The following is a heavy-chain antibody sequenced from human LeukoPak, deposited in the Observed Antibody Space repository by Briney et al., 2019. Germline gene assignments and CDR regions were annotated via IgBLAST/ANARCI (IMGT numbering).Heavy chain of an antibody. V-gene: IGHV3-23*01. CDR1: GFIFNNYA. J-gene: IGHJ4*02. Sequence: GGSLRLSCAASGFIFNNYAMNWVRQAPGKGLECVSGISGSGDSTFYADSVKGRFTISRDNSKNTLDLQMNSLRAEDTAVYYCAKSRSSSVSCYNYWGQGTLVTVSS. D-gene: IGHD2-2*02. CDR2: ISGSGDST. CDR3: AKSRSSSVSCYNY.